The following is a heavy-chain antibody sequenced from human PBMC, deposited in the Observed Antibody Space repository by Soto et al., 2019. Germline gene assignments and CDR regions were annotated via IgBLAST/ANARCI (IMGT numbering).Heavy chain of an antibody. Sequence: QVQLVQSGAEVKKPGSSVKVSCLASGGTFNTFAITWVRQAPGQGLECMGGIIPMFGTAHYAQKFQGRVTITADESTRTVYMELSSLRSEDTAVYYCAKGVITMVRGAGAFDIWGQGTMVTVSS. CDR3: AKGVITMVRGAGAFDI. CDR1: GGTFNTFA. J-gene: IGHJ3*02. V-gene: IGHV1-69*01. CDR2: IIPMFGTA. D-gene: IGHD3-10*01.